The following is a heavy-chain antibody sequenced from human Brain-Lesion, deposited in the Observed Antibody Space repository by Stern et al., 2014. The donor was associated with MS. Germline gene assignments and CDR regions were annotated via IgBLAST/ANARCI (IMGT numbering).Heavy chain of an antibody. V-gene: IGHV1-24*01. D-gene: IGHD1-26*01. J-gene: IGHJ4*02. Sequence: QVQLTQSGAEVKKPGASVKVSCKVSGYTLTELSMHWVRQAPRKGLEWMGGFDPEDGETIYAQKFQGRVTMTEDTSTDTAYMELSSLRSEDTAVYYCATLSPGAGGNYYRHFDYWGQGTLVTVSS. CDR2: FDPEDGET. CDR3: ATLSPGAGGNYYRHFDY. CDR1: GYTLTELS.